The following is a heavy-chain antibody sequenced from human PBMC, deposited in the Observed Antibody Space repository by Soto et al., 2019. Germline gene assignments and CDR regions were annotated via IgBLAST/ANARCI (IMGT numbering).Heavy chain of an antibody. V-gene: IGHV3-48*03. CDR1: GFTFSSYE. D-gene: IGHD5-12*01. Sequence: GGSLRLSCAASGFTFSSYEMNWVRQAPGKGLEWVSYISSSGSTIYYADSVKGRFTISRDNAKNSLYLQMNSLRAEDTAVYYCAGVRSGYDFNGMDVWGQGTTVTVSS. CDR3: AGVRSGYDFNGMDV. J-gene: IGHJ6*02. CDR2: ISSSGSTI.